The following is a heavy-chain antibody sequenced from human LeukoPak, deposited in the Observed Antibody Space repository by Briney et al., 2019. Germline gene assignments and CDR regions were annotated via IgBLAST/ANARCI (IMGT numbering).Heavy chain of an antibody. Sequence: PSETLSLTCAVYGGSFSGYYWSWIRQPPGKGLEWIGYIYYSGSTNYNPSLKSRVTISVDTSKNQFSLKLSSVTAADTAVYYCASGLSYPGSIFGYWGQGTLVTVSS. D-gene: IGHD1-26*01. CDR2: IYYSGST. CDR3: ASGLSYPGSIFGY. CDR1: GGSFSGYY. V-gene: IGHV4-59*01. J-gene: IGHJ4*02.